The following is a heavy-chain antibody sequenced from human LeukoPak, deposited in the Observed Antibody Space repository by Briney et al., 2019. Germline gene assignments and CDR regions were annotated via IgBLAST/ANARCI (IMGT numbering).Heavy chain of an antibody. Sequence: GGSLRLSCAASGFTFSSYSMNWVRQAPGKGLEWVSSISSSSSYIYYADSVKGRFTISRDNAKNSLYLQMNSLRAEDTAVYYCARRGFYGSGSYYFFDYWGQGTLVTVSS. J-gene: IGHJ4*02. CDR1: GFTFSSYS. V-gene: IGHV3-21*01. CDR3: ARRGFYGSGSYYFFDY. CDR2: ISSSSSYI. D-gene: IGHD3-10*01.